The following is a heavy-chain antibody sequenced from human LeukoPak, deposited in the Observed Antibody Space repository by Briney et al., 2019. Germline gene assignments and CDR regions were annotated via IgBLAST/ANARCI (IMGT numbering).Heavy chain of an antibody. Sequence: GGSLRLSCVASGFTFSTYYMHWVRQAPGKGLEWVSCITSSGTDMYYADSVRGRFTIPRDNAKNSLYLEINSLRVEDTAVYYCARDAYNSYDYWGQGTLVTVSS. CDR1: GFTFSTYY. CDR2: ITSSGTDM. D-gene: IGHD5-24*01. CDR3: ARDAYNSYDY. V-gene: IGHV3-21*01. J-gene: IGHJ4*02.